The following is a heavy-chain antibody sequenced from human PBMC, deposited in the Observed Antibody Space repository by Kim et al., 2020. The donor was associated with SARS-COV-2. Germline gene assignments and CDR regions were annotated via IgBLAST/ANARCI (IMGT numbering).Heavy chain of an antibody. CDR1: GFTFSSYW. CDR2: IKQDGSEK. J-gene: IGHJ3*02. V-gene: IGHV3-7*01. D-gene: IGHD2-15*01. CDR3: AGSVVDDAFDI. Sequence: GGSLRLSCAASGFTFSSYWMSWVRQAPGKGLEWVANIKQDGSEKYYVDSVKGRFTISRDNAKNSLYLQMNSLRAEDTAVYYCAGSVVDDAFDIWGQGTMVTVSS.